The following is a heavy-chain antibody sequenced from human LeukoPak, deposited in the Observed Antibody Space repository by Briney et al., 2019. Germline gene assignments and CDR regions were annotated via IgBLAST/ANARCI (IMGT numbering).Heavy chain of an antibody. CDR2: IYYSGST. CDR3: ARDPSSWYAFDI. Sequence: KPSETLSLTCTASGGSISSSSYYWGWIRQPPGKGLEWIGSIYYSGSTYYNPSLKSRVTISVDTSKNQFSLKLSSVTAADTAVYYCARDPSSWYAFDIWGQGTMVTVSS. V-gene: IGHV4-39*07. D-gene: IGHD6-13*01. J-gene: IGHJ3*02. CDR1: GGSISSSSYY.